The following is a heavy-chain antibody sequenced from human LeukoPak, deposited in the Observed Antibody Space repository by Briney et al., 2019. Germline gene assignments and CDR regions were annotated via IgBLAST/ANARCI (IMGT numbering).Heavy chain of an antibody. Sequence: ASVKVSCKASGYTFTSYGISWVRQAPGQGLEWMGWISAYNGNTNYAQKLQGRVTMTTDTSTSTAYMELRSLRSDDTAVYYCARRAPGILTGYSSYYFDYWGQGTLATVSS. CDR3: ARRAPGILTGYSSYYFDY. CDR1: GYTFTSYG. J-gene: IGHJ4*02. CDR2: ISAYNGNT. D-gene: IGHD3-9*01. V-gene: IGHV1-18*04.